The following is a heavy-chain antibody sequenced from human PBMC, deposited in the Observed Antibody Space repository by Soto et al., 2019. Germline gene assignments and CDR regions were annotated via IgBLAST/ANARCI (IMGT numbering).Heavy chain of an antibody. CDR3: ARDLVINPYYYYYYGMDV. J-gene: IGHJ6*02. V-gene: IGHV3-53*04. D-gene: IGHD3-22*01. Sequence: EVQLVESGGGLVQPGGSLRLSCAASGFTVSSNYMSWVRQAPGKGLEWVSVIYSGGSTYYADSVKGRFTISRHNSKNTLYLQMNSLRAEDTAVYYCARDLVINPYYYYYYGMDVWGQGTTVTVSS. CDR2: IYSGGST. CDR1: GFTVSSNY.